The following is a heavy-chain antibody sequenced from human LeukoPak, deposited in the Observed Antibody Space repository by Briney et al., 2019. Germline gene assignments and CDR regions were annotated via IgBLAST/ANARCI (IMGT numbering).Heavy chain of an antibody. CDR3: AKVGFTGSYMYAFDM. D-gene: IGHD1-26*01. V-gene: IGHV3-30*18. J-gene: IGHJ3*02. Sequence: RGESLKISCVASGFTFSNYGMHWVRQAPGKGLEWVAVISDDGSNKYYPDSAKGRFTISRDNSKSTLNLQMDSLRIEDTAVYYCAKVGFTGSYMYAFDMWGQGTMVTVSS. CDR1: GFTFSNYG. CDR2: ISDDGSNK.